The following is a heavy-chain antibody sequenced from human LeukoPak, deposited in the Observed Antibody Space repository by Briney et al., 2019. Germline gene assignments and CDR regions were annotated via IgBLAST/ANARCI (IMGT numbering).Heavy chain of an antibody. J-gene: IGHJ4*02. CDR3: ARRYFDY. CDR2: IRQDGNEK. CDR1: GFTFIDYW. Sequence: GSLRLSCAASGFTFIDYWMQWVRQAPGKGLEWVANIRQDGNEKYYVDSVRGRFTISRDNAKNSLYLQMNSLRAEDTAIYYCARRYFDYWGQGTLVTVSS. V-gene: IGHV3-7*03.